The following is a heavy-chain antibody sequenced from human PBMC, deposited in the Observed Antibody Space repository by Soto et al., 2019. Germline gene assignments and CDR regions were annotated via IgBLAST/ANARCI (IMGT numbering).Heavy chain of an antibody. Sequence: QLHLVQSGAVVKKPGASVTVSCSASGYPVTAYYMHWVRQAPGRGLEWMGGINPATGAAKYTQTFQGRATMTRDTAPRTVFMELSGLTSEDTAVFYCARGGGVGVAGSAAFDMWGQGTLVTVSS. D-gene: IGHD3-3*01. CDR3: ARGGGVGVAGSAAFDM. CDR1: GYPVTAYY. CDR2: INPATGAA. V-gene: IGHV1-2*02. J-gene: IGHJ3*02.